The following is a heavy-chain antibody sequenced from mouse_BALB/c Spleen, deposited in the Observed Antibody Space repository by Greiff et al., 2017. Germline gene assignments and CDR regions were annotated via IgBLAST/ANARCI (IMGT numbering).Heavy chain of an antibody. D-gene: IGHD2-1*01. CDR3: ARHYGNSYFDY. CDR1: GYTFTDYV. CDR2: IYPGSGST. V-gene: IGHV1-77*01. Sequence: VHLVESGPELVKPGASVKMSCKASGYTFTDYVISWVKQRTGQGLEWIGEIYPGSGSTYYNEKFKGKATLTADKSSNTAYMQLSSLTSEDSAVYFCARHYGNSYFDYWGQGTTLTVSS. J-gene: IGHJ2*01.